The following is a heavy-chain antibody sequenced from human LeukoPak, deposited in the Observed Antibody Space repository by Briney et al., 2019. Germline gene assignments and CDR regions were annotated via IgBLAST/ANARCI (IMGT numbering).Heavy chain of an antibody. J-gene: IGHJ4*02. D-gene: IGHD2-15*01. Sequence: PGGSLRLSFAASGFTFSSYAMHWVRQAPGKGLEWVAVISYDGSNKYYADSVKGRFTISRDNSKNTLYLQMNSLRAEDTAVYYCAREGYCSGGSCSYFEYWGQGNVVTLSS. CDR1: GFTFSSYA. CDR2: ISYDGSNK. CDR3: AREGYCSGGSCSYFEY. V-gene: IGHV3-30-3*01.